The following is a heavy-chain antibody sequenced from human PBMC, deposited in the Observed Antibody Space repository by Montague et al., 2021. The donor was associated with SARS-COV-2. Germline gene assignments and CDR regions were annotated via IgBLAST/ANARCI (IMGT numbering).Heavy chain of an antibody. V-gene: IGHV6-1*01. CDR2: TYYRSKWYT. J-gene: IGHJ4*02. CDR3: ARERTVPGPRGIYFDD. Sequence: CAISGDSVSSNSAAWNWIRQFPSGGLEWLGRTYYRSKWYTDYAPSVKTRITITPDTSNNQFSLHLNSVTPGDTAVYYCARERTVPGPRGIYFDDWGQGTLVTVSS. CDR1: GDSVSSNSAA. D-gene: IGHD3-16*01.